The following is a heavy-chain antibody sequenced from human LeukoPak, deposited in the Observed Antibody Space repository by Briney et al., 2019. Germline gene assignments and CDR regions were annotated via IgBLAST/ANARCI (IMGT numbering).Heavy chain of an antibody. J-gene: IGHJ6*02. CDR2: INPNSGGT. D-gene: IGHD3-10*01. V-gene: IGHV1-2*02. CDR1: GYTFTGYY. CDR3: ARDLQMVRGVTLWHPYYYYYGMDV. Sequence: ASVKVSCKASGYTFTGYYMHWVRQAPGQGLEWMGWINPNSGGTNYAQKFQGRVTMTRDTSISTAYMELSRLRSDDTAVYYCARDLQMVRGVTLWHPYYYYYGMDVWGQGTTVTVSS.